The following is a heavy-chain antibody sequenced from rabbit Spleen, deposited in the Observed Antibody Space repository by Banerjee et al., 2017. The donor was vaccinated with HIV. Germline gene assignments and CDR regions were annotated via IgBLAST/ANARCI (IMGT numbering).Heavy chain of an antibody. D-gene: IGHD1-1*01. Sequence: QQQLEESGGGLVQPEGSLTLTCTASGFTISSSDYMCWVRQAPGKGLEWIGCIYTGSGSTHYASWAKGRFTISKTSSTTVTLQMTSLTAADTATYFCARSGYVGGDYTWDLWGQGTLVTVS. J-gene: IGHJ6*01. V-gene: IGHV1S45*01. CDR3: ARSGYVGGDYTWDL. CDR1: GFTISSSDY. CDR2: IYTGSGST.